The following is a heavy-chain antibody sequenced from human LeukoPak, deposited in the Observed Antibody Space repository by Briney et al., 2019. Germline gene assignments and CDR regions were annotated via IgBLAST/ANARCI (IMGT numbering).Heavy chain of an antibody. J-gene: IGHJ4*02. D-gene: IGHD4-17*01. CDR3: ARNPYGDYYFDY. V-gene: IGHV3-30-3*01. CDR2: VSYDGSNK. Sequence: GGSLRLSCVASGFTFSDYAVHWVRQAPGRGLECVAVVSYDGSNKNHADSVKGRFTISRDNSKNTLYLQMNSLRVEDTAVYSCARNPYGDYYFDYWGQGTLVTVSS. CDR1: GFTFSDYA.